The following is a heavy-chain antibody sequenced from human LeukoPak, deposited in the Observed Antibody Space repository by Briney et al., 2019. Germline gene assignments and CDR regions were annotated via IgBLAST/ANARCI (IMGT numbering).Heavy chain of an antibody. D-gene: IGHD6-13*01. CDR3: ATGQQLGY. Sequence: GGSLRLSCVASGLTFSSYWMSWVRQAPERGLEWVANIKQDGSDKYYVDSVKGRFTISRDNAKKSLYLQMNSLRAEDTAVYYCATGQQLGYWGQGTLVTVSS. J-gene: IGHJ4*02. CDR1: GLTFSSYW. V-gene: IGHV3-7*01. CDR2: IKQDGSDK.